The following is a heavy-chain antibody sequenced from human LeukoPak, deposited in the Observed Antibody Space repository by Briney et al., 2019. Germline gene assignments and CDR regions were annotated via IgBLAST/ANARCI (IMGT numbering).Heavy chain of an antibody. V-gene: IGHV5-51*01. CDR2: IYPGDSDT. CDR1: GYSFSNYW. D-gene: IGHD6-13*01. CDR3: ARLSQIQAAAGTCDY. J-gene: IGHJ4*02. Sequence: GESLKISCKGSGYSFSNYWIGWVRQMPGKGLEWMGIIYPGDSDTTYSPSFQGQVTLSADKSISTAYLQWSSLTASDTAMYYCARLSQIQAAAGTCDYWGQGTLVTVSS.